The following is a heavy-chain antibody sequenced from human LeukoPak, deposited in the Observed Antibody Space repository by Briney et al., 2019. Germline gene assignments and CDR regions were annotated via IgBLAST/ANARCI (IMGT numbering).Heavy chain of an antibody. J-gene: IGHJ4*02. Sequence: PSETLSLTCTVSGYSISGGYFWGWIRQLPGKGLEWIGSIYHSGSTYYNPSLKSRVTMSVDTSKNQSSLKLSSVTVADTAVYYCVRETGNYWGQGTLVTVSS. V-gene: IGHV4-38-2*02. D-gene: IGHD1-14*01. CDR3: VRETGNY. CDR2: IYHSGST. CDR1: GYSISGGYF.